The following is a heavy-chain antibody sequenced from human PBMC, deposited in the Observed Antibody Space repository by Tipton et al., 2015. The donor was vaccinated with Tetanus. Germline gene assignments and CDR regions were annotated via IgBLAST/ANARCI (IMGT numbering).Heavy chain of an antibody. J-gene: IGHJ5*02. CDR1: GYIFTTYW. CDR3: AIVNPTAWFDP. V-gene: IGHV5-51*01. CDR2: IHPGDSDT. Sequence: EVQLVQSGAEVKKPGESLKISCEGSGYIFTTYWIGWVRQMPGKGLEWMGIIHPGDSDTRYNPSFQGRVTISADKSINTAYLQWSSLKASDTAMYYCAIVNPTAWFDPWGQGTLVTVSS. D-gene: IGHD2-2*01.